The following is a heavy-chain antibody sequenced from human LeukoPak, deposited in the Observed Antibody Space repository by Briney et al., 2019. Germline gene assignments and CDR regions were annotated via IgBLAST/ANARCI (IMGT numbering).Heavy chain of an antibody. CDR1: GFTFSDYY. D-gene: IGHD3-10*01. CDR3: ARAYYGSGSYRSYYFDY. V-gene: IGHV3-11*05. Sequence: GGSLRRSCAASGFTFSDYYMSWIRQAPGKGLEWVSYISSSSSYTNYADSVKGRFTISRDNAKNTLYLQMNSLRAEDTAVYYCARAYYGSGSYRSYYFDYWGQGTLVTVSS. CDR2: ISSSSSYT. J-gene: IGHJ4*02.